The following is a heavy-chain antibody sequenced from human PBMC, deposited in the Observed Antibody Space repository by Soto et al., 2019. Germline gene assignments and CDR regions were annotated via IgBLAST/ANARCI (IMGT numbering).Heavy chain of an antibody. CDR3: ARDRSSRWFYFDY. V-gene: IGHV1-46*01. Sequence: ASVKVSCKASGYSFTSYYLHWVRQAPGQGLEWMGIINPSGGSTTYAQKFQGRVTMTRDTSTSTVYMELSSLRSEDTAVYYCARDRSSRWFYFDYWGQGTLVTVSS. J-gene: IGHJ4*02. D-gene: IGHD2-2*01. CDR1: GYSFTSYY. CDR2: INPSGGST.